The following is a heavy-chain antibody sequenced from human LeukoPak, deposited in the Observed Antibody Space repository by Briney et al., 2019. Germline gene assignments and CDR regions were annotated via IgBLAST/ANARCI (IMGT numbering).Heavy chain of an antibody. J-gene: IGHJ3*02. D-gene: IGHD2-15*01. Sequence: GGSLRLSCAASGFTFSSYAMHWVRQAPGKGLEWVAVISYDGSNKYYADSVKGRFTISRDNSKNTLYLQMNSLRAEDTALYYCAKSECGGSCYSGDAFDIWGQGTMVTVSS. CDR2: ISYDGSNK. V-gene: IGHV3-30*18. CDR1: GFTFSSYA. CDR3: AKSECGGSCYSGDAFDI.